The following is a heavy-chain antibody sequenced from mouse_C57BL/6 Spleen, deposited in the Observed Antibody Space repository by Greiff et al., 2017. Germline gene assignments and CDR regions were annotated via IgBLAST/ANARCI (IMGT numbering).Heavy chain of an antibody. CDR3: ASQAIYYAAY. CDR2: IYPGSGCT. Sequence: QVQLQPPWAELVKPGASVKMSCKASGYTFTSYWITWVKQRPGHGLACIGAIYPGSGCTNYNEKFKSKATLTVDTSSSTAYMQLSSLTSEDSAVYYCASQAIYYAAYWGQGTLVTVSA. CDR1: GYTFTSYW. J-gene: IGHJ3*01. D-gene: IGHD2-1*01. V-gene: IGHV1-55*01.